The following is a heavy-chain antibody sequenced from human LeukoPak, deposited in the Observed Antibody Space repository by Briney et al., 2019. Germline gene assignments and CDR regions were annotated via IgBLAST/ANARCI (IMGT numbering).Heavy chain of an antibody. D-gene: IGHD1-14*01. CDR2: VSPNSGNT. CDR1: GYTFTSYD. Sequence: ASVKVSCKASGYTFTSYDINWMRQATGQGLEWMGWVSPNSGNTGYAQKFQGRVTITADESTSTAYMELSSLRSEDTAVYYCAKPHTETGFDYYYMDVWGKGTTVTVSS. V-gene: IGHV1-8*01. CDR3: AKPHTETGFDYYYMDV. J-gene: IGHJ6*03.